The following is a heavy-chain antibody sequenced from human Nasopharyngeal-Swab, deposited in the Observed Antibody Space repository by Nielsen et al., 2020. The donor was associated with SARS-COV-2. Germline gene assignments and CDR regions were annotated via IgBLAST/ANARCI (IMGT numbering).Heavy chain of an antibody. J-gene: IGHJ6*03. V-gene: IGHV3-11*04. CDR1: GFTFTDYY. Sequence: GESLKISCAASGFTFTDYYMAWVRQAPGKGLEWVSYITNGGIMTYYADSVKGRFTMSRDNAKTSLYLQMHSLRAEDTAMYYCARGQKGSGSYWSRSYFYMDVWGKGTTVTVSS. CDR2: ITNGGIMT. D-gene: IGHD3-10*01. CDR3: ARGQKGSGSYWSRSYFYMDV.